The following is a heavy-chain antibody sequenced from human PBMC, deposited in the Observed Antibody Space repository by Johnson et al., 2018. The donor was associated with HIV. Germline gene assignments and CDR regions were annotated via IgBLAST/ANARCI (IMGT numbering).Heavy chain of an antibody. Sequence: QVQLVESGGDLVKPGGSLRLSCVASGFTFSTYGMHWVRQAPGKGLEWVAVVSYDGSKKFYADSVKGRFTISRDNSKNTLYLQMNSLRAEDTAVYYCAREPGSSSRLGAFDIWGQGTMVTVSS. CDR1: GFTFSTYG. CDR3: AREPGSSSRLGAFDI. D-gene: IGHD6-13*01. J-gene: IGHJ3*02. CDR2: VSYDGSKK. V-gene: IGHV3-30*19.